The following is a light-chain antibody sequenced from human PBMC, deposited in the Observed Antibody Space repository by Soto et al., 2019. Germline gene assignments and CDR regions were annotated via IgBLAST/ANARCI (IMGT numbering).Light chain of an antibody. CDR1: QSISSS. Sequence: IQMTQSPSSLSASVGDRVTITCRASQSISSSLNWDQQKPGKAPKLLISAASSLQSGVPSGFSGKRHGTDYQRTISSLQAEDFAAYLCQQTYSIPVTCGGGTKVE. CDR2: AAS. J-gene: IGKJ4*01. CDR3: QQTYSIPVT. V-gene: IGKV1-39*01.